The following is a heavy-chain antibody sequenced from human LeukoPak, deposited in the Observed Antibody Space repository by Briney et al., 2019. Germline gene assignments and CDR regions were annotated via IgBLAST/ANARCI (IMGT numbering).Heavy chain of an antibody. Sequence: PGGSLRLSCAASGFSVSSNYMSWIRQPPGKGLEWIGEINHSGSTNYNPSLKSRVTISVDTSKNQFSPKLSSVTAADTAVYYCARGLKAGYSSSWYNYWGQRTLVTVSS. J-gene: IGHJ4*02. CDR3: ARGLKAGYSSSWYNY. D-gene: IGHD6-13*01. CDR1: GFSVSSNY. V-gene: IGHV4-34*01. CDR2: INHSGST.